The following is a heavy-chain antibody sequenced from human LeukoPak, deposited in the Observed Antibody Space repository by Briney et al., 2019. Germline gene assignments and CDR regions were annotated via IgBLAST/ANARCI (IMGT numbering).Heavy chain of an antibody. D-gene: IGHD4-23*01. CDR3: ARGATPYDYGGNSVY. Sequence: GGSLRLSCGASGLPFSTYAMTWVRQAPGKGLEWVSGITGSDSSTYYADSVRGRFTISRDNSKNTVFLQMSSLRADDTAIYYCARGATPYDYGGNSVYWGQGTLVTVSS. CDR2: ITGSDSST. CDR1: GLPFSTYA. V-gene: IGHV3-23*01. J-gene: IGHJ4*02.